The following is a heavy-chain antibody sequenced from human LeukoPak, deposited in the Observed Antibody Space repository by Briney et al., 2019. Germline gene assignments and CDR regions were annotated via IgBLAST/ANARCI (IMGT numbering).Heavy chain of an antibody. V-gene: IGHV1-24*01. CDR3: ATAVVGTARVFGVVTSLPY. D-gene: IGHD3-3*01. CDR2: FDPEDGET. J-gene: IGHJ4*02. CDR1: GYTLTELS. Sequence: ASVKVSCKVSGYTLTELSMHWVRQAPGKGLEWMGGFDPEDGETIYAQKSQGRVTMTEDTSTDTAYMELSSLRSEDTAVYYCATAVVGTARVFGVVTSLPYWGQGTLVTVSS.